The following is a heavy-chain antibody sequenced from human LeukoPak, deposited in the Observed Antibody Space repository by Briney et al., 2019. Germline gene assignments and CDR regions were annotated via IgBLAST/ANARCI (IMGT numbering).Heavy chain of an antibody. D-gene: IGHD1-1*01. Sequence: PGGSLRLSCSASGFTFSTSAMSWVRQAPGKGLEWVSAISGSGGSTYYADSVKGRFTISRDNSKNTLYLQMNSLRAEDTAVYYCAKESVQLDRRRSVYYFDYWGQGTLVTVSS. CDR1: GFTFSTSA. CDR2: ISGSGGST. J-gene: IGHJ4*02. CDR3: AKESVQLDRRRSVYYFDY. V-gene: IGHV3-23*01.